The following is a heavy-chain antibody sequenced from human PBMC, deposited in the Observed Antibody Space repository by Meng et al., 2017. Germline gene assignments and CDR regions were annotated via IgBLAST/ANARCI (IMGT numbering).Heavy chain of an antibody. Sequence: APLQGAGAGLCRPAETLSPPLTCSGGSVRRGSYYWSCIRQPPGKGLEWIGYIYSSGSTNYNPSLKSRVTISVDTSKNQFSLKLSSVTAADTAEYYCARDCSGGSCYSIGVWGQGTLVTVSS. CDR2: IYSSGST. D-gene: IGHD2-15*01. CDR1: GGSVRRGSYY. CDR3: ARDCSGGSCYSIGV. J-gene: IGHJ4*02. V-gene: IGHV4-61*01.